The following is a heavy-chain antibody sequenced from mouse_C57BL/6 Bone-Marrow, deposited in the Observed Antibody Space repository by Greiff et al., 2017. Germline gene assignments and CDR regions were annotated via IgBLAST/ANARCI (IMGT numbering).Heavy chain of an antibody. CDR1: GYTFTSYW. V-gene: IGHV1-59*01. CDR2: IDPSDSYT. J-gene: IGHJ3*01. Sequence: QVQLQQPGAELVRPGTSVKLSCKASGYTFTSYWMHWVKQRPGQGLEWIGVIDPSDSYTNYNQKFKGKATLTVDTSSSTAYMQLSSLTSEDSAVYYCARGRVYDGYYEAWFAYWGQGTLVTVSA. CDR3: ARGRVYDGYYEAWFAY. D-gene: IGHD2-3*01.